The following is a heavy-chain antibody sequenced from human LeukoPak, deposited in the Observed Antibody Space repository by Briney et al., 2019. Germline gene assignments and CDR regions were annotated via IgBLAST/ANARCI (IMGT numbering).Heavy chain of an antibody. D-gene: IGHD6-6*01. CDR3: ATGLPREQLVEDFHY. J-gene: IGHJ1*01. V-gene: IGHV4-31*03. Sequence: SETLSLTCTVSGGSISSGTFYWNWIRQFPGKGLEWIGYIYDSGTSFYNPSLKSRVSMSADTSKNQFSLFLRSVTAADTAVYYCATGLPREQLVEDFHYWGQGTLVTVSS. CDR1: GGSISSGTFY. CDR2: IYDSGTS.